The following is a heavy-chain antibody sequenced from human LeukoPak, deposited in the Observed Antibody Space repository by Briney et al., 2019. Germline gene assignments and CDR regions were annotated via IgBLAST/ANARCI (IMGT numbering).Heavy chain of an antibody. V-gene: IGHV1-8*01. CDR3: ARGQRIAVAGTGRYYYYMDV. J-gene: IGHJ6*03. CDR1: GYTFTSYD. CDR2: MNANSGNT. Sequence: ASVKVSCKASGYTFTSYDINWVRQATGQGLEWMGWMNANSGNTGYAQKFQGRVTMTGNTSISTAYMELSSLRSEDTAVYYCARGQRIAVAGTGRYYYYMDVWGKGTTVTVSS. D-gene: IGHD6-19*01.